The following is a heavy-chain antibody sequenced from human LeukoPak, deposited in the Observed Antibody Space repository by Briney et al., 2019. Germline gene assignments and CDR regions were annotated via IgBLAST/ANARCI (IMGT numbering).Heavy chain of an antibody. CDR2: ISYDGSNK. CDR1: GFTFSSYA. V-gene: IGHV3-30*04. J-gene: IGHJ4*02. CDR3: ARGGSGNFDY. D-gene: IGHD3-10*01. Sequence: GRSLRLSCAASGFTFSSYAMHWVRQAPGKGLEWVAVISYDGSNKYYADSVKGRFTISRDNSKSTLYLQMNSLRAEDTAVYYCARGGSGNFDYWGQGTLVTVSS.